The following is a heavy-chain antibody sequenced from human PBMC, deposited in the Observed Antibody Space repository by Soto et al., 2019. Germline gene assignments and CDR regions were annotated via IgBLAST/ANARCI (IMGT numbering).Heavy chain of an antibody. V-gene: IGHV1-69*08. CDR2: IIPILGIA. Sequence: QVQLVQSGAEVKKPGSSVKVSCKASGGTFSSYTISWVRQAPGQGLEWMGRIIPILGIANYAQKFQGRVTSTADXXTXTXXMELSSLRSEDTAVYYCARDPYCGDYDYYYYGMDVWGQGTTVTVSS. D-gene: IGHD4-17*01. J-gene: IGHJ6*02. CDR3: ARDPYCGDYDYYYYGMDV. CDR1: GGTFSSYT.